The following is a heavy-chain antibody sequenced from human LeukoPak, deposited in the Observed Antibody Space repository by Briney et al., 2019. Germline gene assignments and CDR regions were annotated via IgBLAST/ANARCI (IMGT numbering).Heavy chain of an antibody. CDR3: ARGHRSGNYYYYGMDV. Sequence: ASVKVSCKASGYTFTSYDINWVRQATGQGLEWMGWMNPNSGNTGYAQKFQGRVTMTGNTSISTAYMELSSLRSEDTAVYYCARGHRSGNYYYYGMDVWGQGTTVTVSS. V-gene: IGHV1-8*01. CDR2: MNPNSGNT. D-gene: IGHD3-10*01. J-gene: IGHJ6*02. CDR1: GYTFTSYD.